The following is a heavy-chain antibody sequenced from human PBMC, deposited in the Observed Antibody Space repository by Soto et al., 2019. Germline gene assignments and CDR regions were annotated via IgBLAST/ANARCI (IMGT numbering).Heavy chain of an antibody. CDR3: ARDRTGYSSSFPPDY. V-gene: IGHV3-33*01. D-gene: IGHD6-6*01. CDR1: GFTFSSYG. CDR2: IWYDGSNK. J-gene: IGHJ4*02. Sequence: QVQLVESGGGVVQPGRSLRLSCAASGFTFSSYGMHWVRQATGKGLEWVAVIWYDGSNKYYAYSVKGRFTISRDNSKNTLYLQMNSLRAEDTAVDYCARDRTGYSSSFPPDYWGQGTLVTVSS.